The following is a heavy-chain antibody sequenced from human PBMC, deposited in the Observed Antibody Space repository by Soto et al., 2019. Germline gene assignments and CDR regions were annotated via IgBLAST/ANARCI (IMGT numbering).Heavy chain of an antibody. D-gene: IGHD6-6*01. CDR2: IIPIFGTA. CDR1: GGTFSSYA. CDR3: ARQGVVVGIAARPNYFDY. Sequence: QVQLVQSGAEVKKPGSSVKVSCKASGGTFSSYAISWVRQAPGQGLEWMGGIIPIFGTANYAQKFQGRVTITADESTSTAYMELSSLRSEDTAVYYCARQGVVVGIAARPNYFDYWGQGTLVTVSS. V-gene: IGHV1-69*01. J-gene: IGHJ4*02.